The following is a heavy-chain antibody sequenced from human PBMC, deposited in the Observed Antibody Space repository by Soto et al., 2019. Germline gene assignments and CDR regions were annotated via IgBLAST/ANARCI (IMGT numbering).Heavy chain of an antibody. CDR2: IYHSGST. V-gene: IGHV4-38-2*01. CDR3: AGSLAAAGTLVRFDY. CDR1: GYSISSGYY. J-gene: IGHJ4*02. Sequence: PSETLSLTCAVSGYSISSGYYWGWIRQPPGKGLEWIGSIYHSGSTYYNPSLKSRVTISVDTSKNQFSLKLSSVTAADTAVYYCAGSLAAAGTLVRFDYWGQGTLVTVSS. D-gene: IGHD6-13*01.